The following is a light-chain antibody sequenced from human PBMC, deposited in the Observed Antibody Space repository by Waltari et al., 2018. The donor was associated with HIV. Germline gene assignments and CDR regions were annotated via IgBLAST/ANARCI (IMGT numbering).Light chain of an antibody. CDR3: QQHNTYPLT. CDR2: GAS. J-gene: IGKJ3*01. V-gene: IGKV1-9*01. CDR1: QAIRSY. Sequence: DILLTQSPPFVSASLGDRVTITCRASQAIRSYLAWYQQEPGRAPKLLIDGASSLKDGVPSRFSGSGSGTDFRLTISGLQAEDFATYYCQQHNTYPLTFGPGT.